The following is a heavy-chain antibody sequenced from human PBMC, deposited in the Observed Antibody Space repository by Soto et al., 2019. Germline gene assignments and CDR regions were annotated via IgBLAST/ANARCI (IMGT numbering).Heavy chain of an antibody. CDR3: AKDRDGYTNQVDY. V-gene: IGHV3-23*01. J-gene: IGHJ4*02. CDR2: ITGRGSYT. Sequence: EVHLLESGGGLVRPGGSLRLSCSASGFTFGNYGMSWVRQAPGKGLEWVSAITGRGSYTYYADSVRGRFTISRDNSKNTLSLQMNSLSAEDTAIYYCAKDRDGYTNQVDYWGQGTLVTVSS. CDR1: GFTFGNYG. D-gene: IGHD5-12*01.